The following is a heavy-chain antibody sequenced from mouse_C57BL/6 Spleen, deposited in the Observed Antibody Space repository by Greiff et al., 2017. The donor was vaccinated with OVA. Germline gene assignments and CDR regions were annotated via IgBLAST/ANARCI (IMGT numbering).Heavy chain of an antibody. Sequence: EVQVVESGGGLVKPGGSLKLSCAASGFTFSSYAMSWVRQTPEKRLEWVATISDGGSYTYYPDNVKGRFTLSRDTAKSNLYLQLSHLKSEDTAVDYCAREDSSGYFDYWGQGTTLTVSS. CDR2: ISDGGSYT. V-gene: IGHV5-4*01. CDR3: AREDSSGYFDY. D-gene: IGHD3-2*01. CDR1: GFTFSSYA. J-gene: IGHJ2*01.